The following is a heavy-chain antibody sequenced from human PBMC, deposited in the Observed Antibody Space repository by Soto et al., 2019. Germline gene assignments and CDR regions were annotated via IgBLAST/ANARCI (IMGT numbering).Heavy chain of an antibody. Sequence: EVQLLESGGGLVQPGGSLRLSCAPSGFTFSSYGMNWVRQAPGKGLEWVSAISGSGGSTYYADSVKGRFTISKDNSKNTLYLQMNSLRAEDTAVYYCAIVPFVGATSPWDYWGQGTLVTVSS. J-gene: IGHJ4*02. V-gene: IGHV3-23*01. CDR3: AIVPFVGATSPWDY. CDR2: ISGSGGST. D-gene: IGHD1-26*01. CDR1: GFTFSSYG.